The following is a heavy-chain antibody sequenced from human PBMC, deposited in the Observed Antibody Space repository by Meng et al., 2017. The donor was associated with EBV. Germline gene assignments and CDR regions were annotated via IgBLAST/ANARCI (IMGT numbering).Heavy chain of an antibody. CDR2: IRSKANSYAT. Sequence: EGQLVESGGGLVQPGGSLKLSCAASGFTFSGSAMHWVRQASGKGLEWVGRIRSKANSYATAYAASVKGRFTISRDDSKNTAYLQMNSLKTEDTAVYYCTRLDGSYIYYWGQGTLVTASS. CDR1: GFTFSGSA. D-gene: IGHD1-26*01. CDR3: TRLDGSYIYY. V-gene: IGHV3-73*02. J-gene: IGHJ4*02.